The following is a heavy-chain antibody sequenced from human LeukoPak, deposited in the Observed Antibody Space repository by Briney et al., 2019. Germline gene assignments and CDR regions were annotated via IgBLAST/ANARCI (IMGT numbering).Heavy chain of an antibody. J-gene: IGHJ4*02. CDR1: GGSISSYY. CDR2: IYYSGSTNYT. V-gene: IGHV4-59*01. CDR3: ARGTTVTTGFDY. Sequence: SETLSLTCTVSGGSISSYYWSWIRLPPGKGLEWIGYIYYSGSTNYTNYNPSLKSRVTISVDTSKNQVSLKLSSVTAADTAVYYCARGTTVTTGFDYWGQGTLVTVSS. D-gene: IGHD4-17*01.